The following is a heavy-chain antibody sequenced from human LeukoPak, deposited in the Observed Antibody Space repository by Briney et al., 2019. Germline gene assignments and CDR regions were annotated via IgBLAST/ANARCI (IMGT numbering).Heavy chain of an antibody. CDR3: AKYTVTLYYYYMDV. CDR1: GFTFSSYG. Sequence: GGSLRLSCAASGFTFSSYGMHWVRQAPGKGLEWVAFIRYDGSNKYYADSVKGRFTISRDNSKNTLYLQMNSLRAEDTAVYYCAKYTVTLYYYYMDVWGKGTTVTISS. J-gene: IGHJ6*03. CDR2: IRYDGSNK. D-gene: IGHD4-17*01. V-gene: IGHV3-30*02.